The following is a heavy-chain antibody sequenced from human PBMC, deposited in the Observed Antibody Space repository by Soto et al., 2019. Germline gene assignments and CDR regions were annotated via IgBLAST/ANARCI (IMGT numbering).Heavy chain of an antibody. J-gene: IGHJ5*02. CDR1: GYTFTSYG. CDR3: ARDKAPPLGYCSGGSCYGYNWFDP. D-gene: IGHD2-15*01. V-gene: IGHV1-18*01. CDR2: ISAYNGNT. Sequence: VASVKVSCKASGYTFTSYGISWVRQAPGQGLEWMGWISAYNGNTNYARKLQGRVTMTTDTSTSTAYMELRSLRSDDTAVYYCARDKAPPLGYCSGGSCYGYNWFDPWGQGTLVTVSS.